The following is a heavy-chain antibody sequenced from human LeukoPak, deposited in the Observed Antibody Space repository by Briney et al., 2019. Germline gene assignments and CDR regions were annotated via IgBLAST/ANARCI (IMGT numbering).Heavy chain of an antibody. Sequence: SVKVSCKASGGTFSSYAISWVRQAPGQGLEWMGGIIPIFGTANYAQKFQGRVTITADESTSTAYMELRSLRSDDTAVYYCARDRREYSSGWYSWYYFDYWGQGTLVTVSS. CDR1: GGTFSSYA. CDR3: ARDRREYSSGWYSWYYFDY. CDR2: IIPIFGTA. V-gene: IGHV1-69*13. D-gene: IGHD6-19*01. J-gene: IGHJ4*02.